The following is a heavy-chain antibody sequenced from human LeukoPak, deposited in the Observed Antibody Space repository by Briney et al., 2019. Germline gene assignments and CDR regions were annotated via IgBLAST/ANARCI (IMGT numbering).Heavy chain of an antibody. V-gene: IGHV4-34*01. J-gene: IGHJ4*02. CDR1: GGSFSGYY. D-gene: IGHD5-12*01. CDR2: INHSGST. CDR3: ARGRARMTRAYFDY. Sequence: SETLSLTCAVYGGSFSGYYWSWIRQPPGKGLEWIGEINHSGSTNYNPSLKSRVTISVDTSKNQFSLKLSSVTAADTAVYYCARGRARMTRAYFDYWGQGTLVTVSS.